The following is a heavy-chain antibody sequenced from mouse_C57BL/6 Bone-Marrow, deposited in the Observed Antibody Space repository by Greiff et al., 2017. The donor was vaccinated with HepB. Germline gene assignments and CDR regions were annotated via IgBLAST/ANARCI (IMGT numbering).Heavy chain of an antibody. CDR2: INPSSGYT. J-gene: IGHJ3*02. CDR3: VPLLLA. D-gene: IGHD2-12*01. V-gene: IGHV1-7*01. CDR1: GYTFTSYW. Sequence: VQLQESGAELAKPAASVKLSCKASGYTFTSYWLHWVNQRPGKGLEWIGYINPSSGYTKYNQKFKDKATLTADKSSSTAYMQLSSLTYEDSAVYYCVPLLLAWGQGTLVTVSA.